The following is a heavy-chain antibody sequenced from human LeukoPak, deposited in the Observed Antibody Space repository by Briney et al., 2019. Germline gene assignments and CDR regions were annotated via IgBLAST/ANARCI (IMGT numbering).Heavy chain of an antibody. CDR2: ISSSSSYI. CDR1: GFTFSSYS. J-gene: IGHJ4*02. CDR3: ARVERGYSYGCDY. Sequence: GGSLRLSCAASGFTFSSYSMNWVRQAPGKGLEWVSSISSSSSYIYYANSVKGRFTISRDNAKNSLYLQMNSLRAEDTAVYYCARVERGYSYGCDYWGQGTLVTVSS. V-gene: IGHV3-21*01. D-gene: IGHD5-18*01.